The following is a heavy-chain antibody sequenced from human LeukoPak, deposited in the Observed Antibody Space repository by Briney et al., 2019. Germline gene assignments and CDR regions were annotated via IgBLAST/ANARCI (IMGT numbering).Heavy chain of an antibody. Sequence: GGSLRLSCAASGFTFSDYYMSWIRQAPGKGLEWVSYISSSGSTIYYADSVKGRFTISRDNAKNSLYLQMNSLRAEDTAVYYCARGRYYYDSFLGEKWDWFDPWGQGTLVTVSS. CDR2: ISSSGSTI. V-gene: IGHV3-11*01. CDR3: ARGRYYYDSFLGEKWDWFDP. J-gene: IGHJ5*02. D-gene: IGHD3-22*01. CDR1: GFTFSDYY.